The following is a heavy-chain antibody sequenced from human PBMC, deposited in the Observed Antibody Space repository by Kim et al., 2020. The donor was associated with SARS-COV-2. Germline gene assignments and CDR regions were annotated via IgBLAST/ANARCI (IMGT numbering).Heavy chain of an antibody. V-gene: IGHV4-39*01. Sequence: ACYNPSLKSRVTISVDTSKNQFSLKLSSVTAADTAVYYCASLIVGAPDYWGQGTLVTVSS. CDR2: A. J-gene: IGHJ4*02. D-gene: IGHD1-26*01. CDR3: ASLIVGAPDY.